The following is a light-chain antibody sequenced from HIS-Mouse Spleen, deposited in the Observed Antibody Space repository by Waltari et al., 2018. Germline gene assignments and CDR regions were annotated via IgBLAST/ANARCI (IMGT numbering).Light chain of an antibody. CDR2: DDS. CDR3: QVWDSSSDHVV. Sequence: SYVLTQSPSVSVAPGKTARITCGGNNIGSKSVHWYQQKPGQAPVLVVYDDSDRPSGLPERFSGSKSGNTATLTISRVEAGDEADYYCQVWDSSSDHVVFGGGTKLTVL. CDR1: NIGSKS. V-gene: IGLV3-21*03. J-gene: IGLJ2*01.